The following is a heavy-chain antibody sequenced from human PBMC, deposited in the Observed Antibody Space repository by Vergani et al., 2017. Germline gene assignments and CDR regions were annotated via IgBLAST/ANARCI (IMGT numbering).Heavy chain of an antibody. CDR1: GFTFSSYG. CDR2: IWYDGSNK. V-gene: IGHV3-33*08. CDR3: GGGDYPGRYFDC. Sequence: QVRLVESGGGVVQPGRSLRLSCAASGFTFSSYGMHWVRQAPGKGLEWVAVIWYDGSNKYYADSVKGRFTISRDNSKNTLYLQMNSLRAEDTAVYYCGGGDYPGRYFDCWGQGTLVTVSS. D-gene: IGHD4-17*01. J-gene: IGHJ4*02.